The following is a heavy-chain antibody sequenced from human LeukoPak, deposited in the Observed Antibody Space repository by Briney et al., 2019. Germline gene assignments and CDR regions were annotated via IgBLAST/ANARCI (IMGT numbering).Heavy chain of an antibody. CDR2: INWNGIST. D-gene: IGHD3-10*01. Sequence: GGSLRLSCAASGFTFDDYGMSWVRQAPGKGLEWVSGINWNGISTGYADSVKGRFTISRDNSKNTLYLQMNSLRAEDTAVYYCAKDYLDYYGSGSYPYWGQGTLVTVSS. CDR3: AKDYLDYYGSGSYPY. V-gene: IGHV3-20*04. CDR1: GFTFDDYG. J-gene: IGHJ4*02.